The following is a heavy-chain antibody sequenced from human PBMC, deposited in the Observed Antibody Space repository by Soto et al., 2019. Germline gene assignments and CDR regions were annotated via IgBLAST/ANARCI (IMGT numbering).Heavy chain of an antibody. J-gene: IGHJ4*02. CDR2: ISGSAINT. CDR3: AKGQGYYYDASGYTFDY. Sequence: PGWSLRLSCASSVFTFINYAMRWFRQAPGKGLEWVSAISGSAINTYYADSVRGRFTISRDNSKNTLYLQMNHLRAEDTAVYSCAKGQGYYYDASGYTFDYWGQGTLVTVSS. V-gene: IGHV3-23*01. CDR1: VFTFINYA. D-gene: IGHD3-22*01.